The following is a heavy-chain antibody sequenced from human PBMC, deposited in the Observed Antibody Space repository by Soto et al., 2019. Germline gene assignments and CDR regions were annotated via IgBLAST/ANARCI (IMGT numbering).Heavy chain of an antibody. CDR2: FDPEDGET. D-gene: IGHD3-9*01. CDR1: GYTLTELS. V-gene: IGHV1-24*01. CDR3: ATDLFNYDILTRPLDY. J-gene: IGHJ4*02. Sequence: ASVKVSCKVSGYTLTELSMPWVRQAPVKGLEWMGGFDPEDGETIYAQKFQGRVTMTEDTSTDTAYMELSSLRSEDTAVYYCATDLFNYDILTRPLDYWAQGTLVTLSS.